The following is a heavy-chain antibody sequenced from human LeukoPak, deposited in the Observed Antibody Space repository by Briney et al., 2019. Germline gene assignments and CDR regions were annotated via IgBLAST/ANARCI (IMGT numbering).Heavy chain of an antibody. CDR1: GGSISSSSYY. V-gene: IGHV4-39*07. Sequence: SETLSLTCTVSGGSISSSSYYWSWIRQPPGKGLEWIGEINHSGSTNYNPSLKSRVTISVDTSKNQFSLKLSSVTAADTAVYYCARGGTMVRGVIIRNNWFDPWGQGTLVTVSS. J-gene: IGHJ5*02. D-gene: IGHD3-10*01. CDR3: ARGGTMVRGVIIRNNWFDP. CDR2: INHSGST.